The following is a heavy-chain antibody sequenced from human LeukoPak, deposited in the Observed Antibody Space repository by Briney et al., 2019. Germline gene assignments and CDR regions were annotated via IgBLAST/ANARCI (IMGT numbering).Heavy chain of an antibody. V-gene: IGHV1-46*01. D-gene: IGHD4-23*01. CDR1: GYTFTSYY. Sequence: ASVKVSCKASGYTFTSYYMHWVRQAPGQGLEWMGLINPSGSSTSYAQKFQGRLSLTRDMSTSTDYMELSSLRSEDTAVYYCAREGSDYGGNPCDYWGQGTLVAVSS. CDR3: AREGSDYGGNPCDY. CDR2: INPSGSST. J-gene: IGHJ4*02.